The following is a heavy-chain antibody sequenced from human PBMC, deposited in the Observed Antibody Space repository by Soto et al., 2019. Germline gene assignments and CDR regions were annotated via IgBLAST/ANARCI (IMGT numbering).Heavy chain of an antibody. CDR2: ISGSGGST. CDR1: GFTFSSYA. CDR3: AKDLYGDPRRDV. Sequence: RRLSCAASGFTFSSYAMSWVRQAPGKGLEWVSAISGSGGSTYYADSVKGRFTISRDNSKNTLYLQMNSLRAEDTAVYYCAKDLYGDPRRDVWGQGTTVTVSS. V-gene: IGHV3-23*01. J-gene: IGHJ6*02. D-gene: IGHD4-17*01.